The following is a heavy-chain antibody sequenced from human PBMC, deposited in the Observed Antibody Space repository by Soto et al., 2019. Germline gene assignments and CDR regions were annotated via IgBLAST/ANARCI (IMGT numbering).Heavy chain of an antibody. D-gene: IGHD3-10*01. CDR3: ARIPGELLWFGERLAPGYGMDV. CDR1: GFSLSNARMG. CDR2: IFSNDEK. J-gene: IGHJ6*02. V-gene: IGHV2-26*01. Sequence: QVTLKESGPVLVKPTETLTLTCTVSGFSLSNARMGVSWIRQPPGKALEWLAHIFSNDEKSYSTSLKSRLTISKDTSKSQVVLTMTNMDPVDTATYYCARIPGELLWFGERLAPGYGMDVWGQGTTVTVSS.